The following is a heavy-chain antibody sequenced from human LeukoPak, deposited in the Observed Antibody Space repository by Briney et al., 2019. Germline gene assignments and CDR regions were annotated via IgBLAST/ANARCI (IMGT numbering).Heavy chain of an antibody. J-gene: IGHJ6*03. D-gene: IGHD6-13*01. CDR1: GFTFDDYG. V-gene: IGHV3-20*04. CDR2: INWNGGST. CDR3: ASVGAAAGRLNYYYMDV. Sequence: GGSLRLSCAASGFTFDDYGMSWVRQAPGKGLEWVSGINWNGGSTGYADSVKGRFTISRDNAKNSLYLQMNSLRAEDTALYYCASVGAAAGRLNYYYMDVWGKGTTVSVSS.